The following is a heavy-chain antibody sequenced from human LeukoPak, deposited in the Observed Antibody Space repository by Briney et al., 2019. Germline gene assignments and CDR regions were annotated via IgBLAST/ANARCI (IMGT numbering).Heavy chain of an antibody. Sequence: GGSLRLSCAASGFTFSTYWMTWVRQAPGKGLECVANIKPDGSEKYYVDSVEGRFTISRDNAKNSLYLQMNSLRAEDTALYYCARGGTWDLDYWGQETLVTVSS. J-gene: IGHJ4*02. CDR2: IKPDGSEK. CDR3: ARGGTWDLDY. CDR1: GFTFSTYW. V-gene: IGHV3-7*01. D-gene: IGHD1-1*01.